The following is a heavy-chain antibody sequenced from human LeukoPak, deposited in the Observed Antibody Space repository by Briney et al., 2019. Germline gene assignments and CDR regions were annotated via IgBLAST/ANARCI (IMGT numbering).Heavy chain of an antibody. J-gene: IGHJ3*02. D-gene: IGHD7-27*01. CDR1: GGSISSSSYY. Sequence: SETLSLTCTVSGGSISSSSYYWGWIRQPPGKGLEWIGSIYYSGSTYYNPSLKSRVTISVDTSKNQFSLKLSSVTAADTAVYYCARGLGSAFDIWGQGTMVIVSS. V-gene: IGHV4-39*01. CDR3: ARGLGSAFDI. CDR2: IYYSGST.